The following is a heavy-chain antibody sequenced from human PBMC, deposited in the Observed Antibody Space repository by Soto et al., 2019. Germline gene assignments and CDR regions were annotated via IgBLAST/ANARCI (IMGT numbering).Heavy chain of an antibody. V-gene: IGHV4-59*12. J-gene: IGHJ5*02. Sequence: SETLSLTCTVSGGSISSYYWNWIRQPPGKGLEWIGNIYYTGSTNYNPSLKSRVTISLDRSKNQFSLKLSSVTAADTAVYYCARVPGPWGQGTLVTVSS. CDR3: ARVPGP. CDR1: GGSISSYY. D-gene: IGHD3-10*01. CDR2: IYYTGST.